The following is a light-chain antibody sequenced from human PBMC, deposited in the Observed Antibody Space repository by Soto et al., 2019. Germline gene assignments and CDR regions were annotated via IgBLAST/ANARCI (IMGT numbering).Light chain of an antibody. CDR1: QTVSSLF. Sequence: IELSPAPGSLISSPGERATLSGRASQTVSSLFLGWYQQKPGHAPRLLIYGTSSRATGIPDRFSGSGSGTDFTLTISRLEPEDFAVYYCQKYGSSHTFGGGTKVDIK. CDR2: GTS. V-gene: IGKV3-20*01. J-gene: IGKJ4*01. CDR3: QKYGSSHT.